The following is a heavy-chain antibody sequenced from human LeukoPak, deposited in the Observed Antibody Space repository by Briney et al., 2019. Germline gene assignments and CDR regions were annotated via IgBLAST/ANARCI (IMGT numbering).Heavy chain of an antibody. CDR1: GGSISSYY. Sequence: SETLSLTCTVSGGSISSYYWSWIRQPPGKGLEWIGYICYSGSTNYNPSLKSRVTISVDTSKNQFSLKLSSVTAAGTAVYYCARRVTAPSGNWFDPWGQGTLVTVSS. D-gene: IGHD2-21*02. J-gene: IGHJ5*02. V-gene: IGHV4-59*08. CDR3: ARRVTAPSGNWFDP. CDR2: ICYSGST.